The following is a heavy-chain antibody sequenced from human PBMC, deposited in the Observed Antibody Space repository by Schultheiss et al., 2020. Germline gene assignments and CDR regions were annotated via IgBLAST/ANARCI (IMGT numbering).Heavy chain of an antibody. CDR1: GYTFTSYG. CDR3: ARGGITGTTPGVEGMDD. V-gene: IGHV1-18*01. D-gene: IGHD1-7*01. CDR2: ISAYNGNT. J-gene: IGHJ6*02. Sequence: ASVKVSCKASGYTFTSYGISWVRQAPGQGLEWMGWISAYNGNTKYAQKLQGRVTMTTDTSASTAYMELSSLRSEDTAVYYCARGGITGTTPGVEGMDDWGQGTTVTVSS.